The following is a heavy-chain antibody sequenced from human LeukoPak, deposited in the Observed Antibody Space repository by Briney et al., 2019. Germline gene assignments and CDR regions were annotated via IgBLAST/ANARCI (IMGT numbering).Heavy chain of an antibody. V-gene: IGHV4-34*01. CDR2: INHSGST. CDR1: GGSFSGYY. Sequence: PSETLSLTCAVYGGSFSGYYWSWIRQPPGKGLEWIGEINHSGSTNYNPSLKSRVTISVDTSKNQFSLRLSSVTAADTAVYYCARGNEEDYFDYWGQGTLVTVSS. CDR3: ARGNEEDYFDY. D-gene: IGHD1-1*01. J-gene: IGHJ4*02.